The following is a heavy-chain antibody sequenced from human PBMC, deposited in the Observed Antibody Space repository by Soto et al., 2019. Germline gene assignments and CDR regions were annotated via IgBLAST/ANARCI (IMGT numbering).Heavy chain of an antibody. CDR1: GGSFSGYY. J-gene: IGHJ4*02. Sequence: SETLSLTCAVYGGSFSGYYWSWIRQPPGKGLEWIGEINNSGSTNYNPSLKSRVTISVDTSKNQFSLKLSSVTAADTAVYYCARGLGRITIFGVAKGSFHXWGQVTLVTVSX. D-gene: IGHD3-3*01. V-gene: IGHV4-34*01. CDR3: ARGLGRITIFGVAKGSFHX. CDR2: INNSGST.